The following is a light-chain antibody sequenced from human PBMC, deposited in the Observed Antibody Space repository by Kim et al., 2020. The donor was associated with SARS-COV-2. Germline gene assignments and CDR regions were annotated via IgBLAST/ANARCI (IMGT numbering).Light chain of an antibody. Sequence: QSVLTQPPSASGSLGQSVTISCTGTSSDIGGYNYVSWYQQFPGKAPKLLIYEVSKRPSGIPDRFSASKSGKTASLTVSGLQSEDEADYYCSSYAGSNNLGVVFGGGTQLTVL. CDR2: EVS. J-gene: IGLJ2*01. CDR1: SSDIGGYNY. V-gene: IGLV2-8*01. CDR3: SSYAGSNNLGVV.